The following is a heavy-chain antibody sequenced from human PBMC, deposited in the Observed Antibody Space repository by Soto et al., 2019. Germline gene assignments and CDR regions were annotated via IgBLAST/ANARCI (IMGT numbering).Heavy chain of an antibody. CDR3: ARDKMFGLHPKGYYYYDLDV. Sequence: QVQLQESGPGLVKPSQPLSLTCTVSGGPISSGDYYWSWIRQPPGKGLEWIGYIYYRGSTYYNPSLKSRVTMSVDTSQNQFSLKLSSVTAADTAVYYWARDKMFGLHPKGYYYYDLDVWGQGTTVTVSS. D-gene: IGHD3-10*02. CDR1: GGPISSGDYY. J-gene: IGHJ6*02. V-gene: IGHV4-30-4*01. CDR2: IYYRGST.